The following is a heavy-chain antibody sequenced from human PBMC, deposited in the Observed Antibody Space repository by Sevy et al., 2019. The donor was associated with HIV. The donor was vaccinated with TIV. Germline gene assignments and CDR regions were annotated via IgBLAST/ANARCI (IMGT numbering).Heavy chain of an antibody. V-gene: IGHV4-39*01. Sequence: SETLSLTCTVSGGSISSSDYYWGWIRQPPGKGLEWIGIIYYSGNSYYNPSLKSQVTISVDTSTNQFSLNLSSVTAADTAVYYCNGGASSGWYEDYWGQGTLVTVSS. J-gene: IGHJ4*02. D-gene: IGHD6-19*01. CDR2: IYYSGNS. CDR1: GGSISSSDYY. CDR3: NGGASSGWYEDY.